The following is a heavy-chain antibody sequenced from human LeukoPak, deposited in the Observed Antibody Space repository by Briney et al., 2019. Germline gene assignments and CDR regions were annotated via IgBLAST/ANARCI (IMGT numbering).Heavy chain of an antibody. CDR2: IYSGGST. CDR1: GFTFSSYW. V-gene: IGHV3-66*01. D-gene: IGHD2-2*01. CDR3: ATVPAAILYYFDY. Sequence: GGSLRLSCAASGFTFSSYWMSWVRQAPGKGLEWVSVIYSGGSTYYADSVKGRFTISRDNSKNTLYLQMNSLRAEDTAVYYCATVPAAILYYFDYWGQGTLVTVSS. J-gene: IGHJ4*02.